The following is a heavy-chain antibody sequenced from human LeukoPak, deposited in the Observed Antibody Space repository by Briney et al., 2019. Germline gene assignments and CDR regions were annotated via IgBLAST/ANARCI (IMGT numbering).Heavy chain of an antibody. CDR1: GFTFSSYA. CDR3: ARAPRTYYYDSSGYYLGYYYYGMDV. V-gene: IGHV3-30-3*01. Sequence: GGSLRLSCAASGFTFSSYAMHWVRQAPGKGLEWVAVISYDGSNKYYADSVKGRFSISRDNSKNTLYLQMSSLRAEDTAVYYCARAPRTYYYDSSGYYLGYYYYGMDVWGQGTTVTVSS. J-gene: IGHJ6*02. CDR2: ISYDGSNK. D-gene: IGHD3-22*01.